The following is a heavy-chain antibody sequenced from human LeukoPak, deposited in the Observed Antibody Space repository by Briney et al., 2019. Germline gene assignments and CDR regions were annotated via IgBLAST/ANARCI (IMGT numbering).Heavy chain of an antibody. CDR1: GGSISSYY. J-gene: IGHJ5*02. CDR3: ARAPSYCSSSSCYVMAFDP. Sequence: SETLSLTRTVSGGSISSYYWSWIRQPPGKGLEWIGYIYYSGSTNYNPSLKSRVTISIDTSKNQFSLKLSSVTAADTAVYYCARAPSYCSSSSCYVMAFDPWGQGTLVTVSS. D-gene: IGHD2-2*01. CDR2: IYYSGST. V-gene: IGHV4-59*01.